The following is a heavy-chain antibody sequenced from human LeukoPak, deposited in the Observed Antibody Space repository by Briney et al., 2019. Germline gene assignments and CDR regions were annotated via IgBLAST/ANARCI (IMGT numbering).Heavy chain of an antibody. CDR1: GYTFTSYD. Sequence: GASVKVSCKASGYTFTSYDINWVRQATGQGLEWMGWMSPNSGNTDYAQKFQGRVTMTRNTSISTAYMELSSLRSEDTAVYYCARGLYPVATTVEYYFDYWGQGTLVTVSS. CDR2: MSPNSGNT. V-gene: IGHV1-8*01. J-gene: IGHJ4*02. D-gene: IGHD5-12*01. CDR3: ARGLYPVATTVEYYFDY.